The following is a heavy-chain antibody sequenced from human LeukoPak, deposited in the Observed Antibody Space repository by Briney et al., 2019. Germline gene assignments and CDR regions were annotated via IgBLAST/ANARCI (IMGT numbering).Heavy chain of an antibody. Sequence: SETLSLTCTVSGGSISSGDYYWSWIRQPPGKGLEWIEYIYYSGSTYYNPSLKSRVTISVDTSKNQFSLKLSSVTAADTAVYYCARERGRYCSSTSCRDPNWFDPWGQGTLVTVSS. J-gene: IGHJ5*02. CDR2: IYYSGST. CDR1: GGSISSGDYY. D-gene: IGHD2-2*01. V-gene: IGHV4-30-4*08. CDR3: ARERGRYCSSTSCRDPNWFDP.